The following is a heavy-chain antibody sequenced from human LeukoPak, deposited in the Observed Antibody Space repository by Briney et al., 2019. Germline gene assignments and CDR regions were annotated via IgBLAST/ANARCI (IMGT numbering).Heavy chain of an antibody. V-gene: IGHV4-59*08. CDR1: GGSISSYY. CDR3: AGRDPRNDYVLDY. J-gene: IGHJ4*02. D-gene: IGHD4-17*01. CDR2: IYYSGST. Sequence: SETLSLTCTVSGGSISSYYWSWIRQPPGKGLEWIGYIYYSGSTNYNPSLKSRVTISVDTSKNQFSLKLSSVTAADTAVYYCAGRDPRNDYVLDYWGQGTLVTVSS.